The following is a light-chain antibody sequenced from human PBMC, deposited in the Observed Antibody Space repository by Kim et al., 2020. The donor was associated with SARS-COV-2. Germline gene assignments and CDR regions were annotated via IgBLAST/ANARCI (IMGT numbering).Light chain of an antibody. Sequence: LSPAERATLSCRASQSVSSTYLAWYQQKPGQAPRLLIYGASSRATGIPDRFSGSGSVTDFTLTISRLEPEDFAVYFCQQYGSSPRTFGQGTKLQI. V-gene: IGKV3-20*01. J-gene: IGKJ2*01. CDR3: QQYGSSPRT. CDR1: QSVSSTY. CDR2: GAS.